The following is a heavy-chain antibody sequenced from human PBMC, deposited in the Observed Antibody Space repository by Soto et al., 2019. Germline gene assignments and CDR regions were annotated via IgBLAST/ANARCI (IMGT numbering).Heavy chain of an antibody. V-gene: IGHV3-21*01. CDR2: ISSSSSYR. CDR3: ARELERRGGWFDP. CDR1: GFTFSSYS. D-gene: IGHD1-1*01. Sequence: EVQLVGSGGGLVKPGGSLRLSCAASGFTFSSYSMNWVRQAPGKGLEWVSSISSSSSYRYYADSVKGRFTISRDNAKNSLYLQMNSLRAEDTAVYYCARELERRGGWFDPWGQGTLVTVSS. J-gene: IGHJ5*02.